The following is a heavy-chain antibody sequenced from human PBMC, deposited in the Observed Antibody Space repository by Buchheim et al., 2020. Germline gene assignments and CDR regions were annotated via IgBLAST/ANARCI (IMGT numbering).Heavy chain of an antibody. J-gene: IGHJ4*02. CDR2: ISSSSTI. V-gene: IGHV3-48*04. Sequence: EVQLVESGGGLVQPGGSLRLSCAASGFTFSSYSMNWVRQAPGKGLEWVSYISSSSTIYYSDSVTGRFTISRDNAKNSLYLQMNSLRAEDTAVYYCARDYYDSSGNYWGQGTL. D-gene: IGHD3-22*01. CDR3: ARDYYDSSGNY. CDR1: GFTFSSYS.